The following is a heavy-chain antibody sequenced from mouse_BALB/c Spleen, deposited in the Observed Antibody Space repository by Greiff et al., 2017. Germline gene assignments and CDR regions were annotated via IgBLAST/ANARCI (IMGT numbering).Heavy chain of an antibody. J-gene: IGHJ3*01. CDR2: INPSNGRT. V-gene: IGHV1S81*02. D-gene: IGHD1-1*01. CDR1: GYTFTSYW. CDR3: ARGGTVVAAWFAY. Sequence: QVHVKQPGAELVKPGASVKLSCKASGYTFTSYWMHWVKQRPGQGLEWIGEINPSNGRTNYNEKFKSKATLTVDKSSSTAYMQLSSLTSEDSAVYDCARGGTVVAAWFAYWGQGTLVTVSA.